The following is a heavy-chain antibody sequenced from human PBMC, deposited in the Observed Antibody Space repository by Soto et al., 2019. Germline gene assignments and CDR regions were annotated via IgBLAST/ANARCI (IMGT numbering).Heavy chain of an antibody. V-gene: IGHV1-69*13. D-gene: IGHD3-22*01. CDR1: GGTFSSYA. CDR3: ARLLEYDSSGYPFEY. CDR2: IIPIFGTA. Sequence: SVKVSCKASGGTFSSYALSWVRQALGQGLEWTGGIIPIFGTANYAQKFQGRVTITADEFTSTAYMELSSLSSEDTAVYYCARLLEYDSSGYPFEYWGQGTMLTVSS. J-gene: IGHJ4*02.